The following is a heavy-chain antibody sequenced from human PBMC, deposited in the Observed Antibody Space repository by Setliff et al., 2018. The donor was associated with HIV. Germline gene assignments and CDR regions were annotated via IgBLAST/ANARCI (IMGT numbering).Heavy chain of an antibody. CDR3: AREVRWELPQGFDH. J-gene: IGHJ4*02. Sequence: SETLSLTCTVSGGSISSRNFYWGWIRQPPGKGLEWIGSIAYTGSGYYNSSLKSRVTISVDTARNECSLKLTSVTAADTAVYYCAREVRWELPQGFDHWGQGSQVTVSS. CDR1: GGSISSRNFY. CDR2: IAYTGSG. V-gene: IGHV4-39*07. D-gene: IGHD1-26*01.